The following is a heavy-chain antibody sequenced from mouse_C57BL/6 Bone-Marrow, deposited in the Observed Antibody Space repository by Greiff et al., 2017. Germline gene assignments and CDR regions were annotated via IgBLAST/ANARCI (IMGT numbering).Heavy chain of an antibody. CDR3: AKSYYSIYYYAMDY. CDR1: GFSLTSYG. Sequence: VMLVESGPGLVQPSQSLSITCTVSGFSLTSYGVHWVRQSPGKGLEWLGVIWRGGSTDYNAAFMSRLSITKDNSKSQVFFKMNSLQADDTAIYYCAKSYYSIYYYAMDYWGQGTSVTVSS. V-gene: IGHV2-5*01. D-gene: IGHD2-5*01. CDR2: IWRGGST. J-gene: IGHJ4*01.